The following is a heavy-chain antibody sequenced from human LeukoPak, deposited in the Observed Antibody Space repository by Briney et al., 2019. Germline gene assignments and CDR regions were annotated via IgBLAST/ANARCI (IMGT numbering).Heavy chain of an antibody. V-gene: IGHV4-39*07. D-gene: IGHD4-23*01. CDR1: GGSISTSSYH. CDR3: AGGVYGAKMPFDY. CDR2: VYYTGST. Sequence: SETLSLTCTVSGGSISTSSYHWGWIRQPPGKGLEWIGTVYYTGSTYYNPSLKSRVTISIDTSKNQFSLKLSSVTAADTAVYYCAGGVYGAKMPFDYWGQGTLVTVSS. J-gene: IGHJ4*02.